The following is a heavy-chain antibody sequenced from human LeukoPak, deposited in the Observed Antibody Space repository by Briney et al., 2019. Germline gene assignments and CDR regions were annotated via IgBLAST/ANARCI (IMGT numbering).Heavy chain of an antibody. D-gene: IGHD1-26*01. J-gene: IGHJ6*02. CDR1: GFTFSSYW. CDR3: AKDSGVSIVDLYGMDV. Sequence: PGGSLRLSCAASGFTFSSYWMSWVRQAPGKGLEWVSTISGSGGSTNYAVSVKGRFTISRDNSKNTLYLQMNSLRAEDTAVYYCAKDSGVSIVDLYGMDVWGQGTTVTVSS. CDR2: ISGSGGST. V-gene: IGHV3-23*01.